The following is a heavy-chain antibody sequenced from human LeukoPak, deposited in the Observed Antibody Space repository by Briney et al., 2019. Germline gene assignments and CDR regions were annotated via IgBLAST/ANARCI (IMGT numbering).Heavy chain of an antibody. CDR3: ARRMVRGVINY. CDR2: IYYSGST. J-gene: IGHJ4*02. D-gene: IGHD3-10*01. CDR1: GGSISSSSYY. Sequence: SSETLSPTCTVSGGSISSSSYYWGWIRQPPGKGLEWIGSIYYSGSTYYNPSLKSRVTISVDTSKNQFSLKLSSVTAADTAVYYCARRMVRGVINYWGQGTLVTVSS. V-gene: IGHV4-39*01.